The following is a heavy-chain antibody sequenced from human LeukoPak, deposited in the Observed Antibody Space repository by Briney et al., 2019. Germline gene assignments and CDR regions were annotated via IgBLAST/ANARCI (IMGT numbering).Heavy chain of an antibody. J-gene: IGHJ4*02. CDR2: ISDTGGST. CDR1: GFTFSNHA. V-gene: IGHV3-23*01. CDR3: ARVRDVYGQFVY. D-gene: IGHD5/OR15-5a*01. Sequence: GGSLRLSCAASGFTFSNHAMSWIRQAPGKGLEWVSAISDTGGSTYYADSVKGRFTIPRDNSKNTLYLQMDSLRAEATAVYYCARVRDVYGQFVYWGQGTLVTVSS.